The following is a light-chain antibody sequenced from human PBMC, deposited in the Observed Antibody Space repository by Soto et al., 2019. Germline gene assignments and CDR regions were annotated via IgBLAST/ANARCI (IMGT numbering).Light chain of an antibody. CDR3: CSYAGSTTFYV. CDR2: EGS. J-gene: IGLJ1*01. CDR1: SSDVGSYNL. V-gene: IGLV2-23*01. Sequence: QSVMTEPASVSGSAGQSITISCTRTSSDVGSYNLVSWYQHHPGKAPKLMIFEGSKRPSGVSNRFSASKSGTTASLTISGLQAEDEADYYCCSYAGSTTFYVFGGGTKVTVL.